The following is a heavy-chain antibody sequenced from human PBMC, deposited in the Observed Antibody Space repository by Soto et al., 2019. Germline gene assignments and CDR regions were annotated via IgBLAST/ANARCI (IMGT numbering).Heavy chain of an antibody. J-gene: IGHJ6*02. Sequence: ASVRVSCKASGYTFTSYYMHWVRQAPGQGLEWMGIINPSGGSTSYAQRFQGRVTMTRDTSTSTVYMELSSLRSEDTAVYYCARGTYDSSGYYATGYYYYGMDVWGQGTTVTVSS. CDR2: INPSGGST. V-gene: IGHV1-46*03. CDR3: ARGTYDSSGYYATGYYYYGMDV. D-gene: IGHD3-22*01. CDR1: GYTFTSYY.